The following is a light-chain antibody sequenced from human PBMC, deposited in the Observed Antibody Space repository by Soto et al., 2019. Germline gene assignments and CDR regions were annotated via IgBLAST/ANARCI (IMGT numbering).Light chain of an antibody. CDR3: QTGGTGTHVV. J-gene: IGLJ2*01. V-gene: IGLV4-69*01. Sequence: QLVLTQSPSASASQGASVKLTCTLSSGHSSYAIAWHQQQPEKGPRYLMKLNSDGSHSKGDGIPDRFSGSSSGAERYLTISSLQSEDEADYYCQTGGTGTHVVFGGGTKVTVL. CDR2: LNSDGSH. CDR1: SGHSSYA.